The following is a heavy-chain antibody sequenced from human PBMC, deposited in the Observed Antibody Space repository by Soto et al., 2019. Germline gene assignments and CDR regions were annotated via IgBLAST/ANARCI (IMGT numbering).Heavy chain of an antibody. CDR1: GFSLSTSGVG. CDR3: AHSRPPRLLDY. Sequence: QITLKESGTPLVKPTQTLTLTCTFSGFSLSTSGVGVGWIRQPPGKALEWLALSYWDDDKRYSPSLNSRLTITKDTSKNQVVLTMTNMDPVDTATYYCAHSRPPRLLDYWGQGTLVTVSS. CDR2: SYWDDDK. V-gene: IGHV2-5*02. J-gene: IGHJ4*02. D-gene: IGHD6-6*01.